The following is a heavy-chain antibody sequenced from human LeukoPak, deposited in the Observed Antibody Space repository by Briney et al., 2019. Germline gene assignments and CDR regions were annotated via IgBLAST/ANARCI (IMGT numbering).Heavy chain of an antibody. CDR3: ARDRTERWLQSDGFDV. J-gene: IGHJ3*01. CDR2: ISAYNGNT. D-gene: IGHD5-24*01. V-gene: IGHV1-18*01. Sequence: ASVKVSCKASGYTFTSYGISWVRQAPGQGLEWMGWISAYNGNTNYAQKLQGRVTMTTDTSTSTAYMELSSLRSEDTAVYYCARDRTERWLQSDGFDVWGQGTMVTVSS. CDR1: GYTFTSYG.